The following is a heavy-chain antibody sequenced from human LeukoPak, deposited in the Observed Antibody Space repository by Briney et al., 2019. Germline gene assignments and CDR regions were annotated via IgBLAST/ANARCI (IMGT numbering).Heavy chain of an antibody. CDR3: ARSRGYSYGYDDY. V-gene: IGHV3-53*01. CDR2: IYSGGSI. Sequence: GGSLRLSCAASGFTVSSNYMSWVRQAPGKGLEWVSVIYSGGSIYYADSVKGRFTISRDNSKNTLYLQMNSLRAEDTAVYYCARSRGYSYGYDDYWGQGTLVTVSS. J-gene: IGHJ4*02. CDR1: GFTVSSNY. D-gene: IGHD5-18*01.